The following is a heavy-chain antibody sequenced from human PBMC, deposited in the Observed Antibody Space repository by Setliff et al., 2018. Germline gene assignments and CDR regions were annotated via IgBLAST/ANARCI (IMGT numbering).Heavy chain of an antibody. J-gene: IGHJ2*01. Sequence: PGGSLRLSCAASGFTFSSYWMHWVRQAPGKGLVWVSRINSDGSSTSYADSVKGRFTISRDNAKNTLYLQMTSLRAEDTAVYYCARVAGRGRYWYFDLWGRGTLVTVSS. CDR1: GFTFSSYW. CDR2: INSDGSST. CDR3: ARVAGRGRYWYFDL. V-gene: IGHV3-74*01.